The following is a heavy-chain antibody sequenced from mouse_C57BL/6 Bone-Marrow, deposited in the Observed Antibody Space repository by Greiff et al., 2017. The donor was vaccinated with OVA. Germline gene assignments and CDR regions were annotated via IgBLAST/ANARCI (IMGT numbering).Heavy chain of an antibody. Sequence: EVQLMESGGGLVQPGGSLKLSCAASGFTFSDYGMAWVRQAPRKGPEWVAFISNLAYSIYYADTVTGRFPISRENAKNTLYLEMSSLRSEDTAMYYCARQGSSYFDYWGQGTTLTVSS. CDR2: ISNLAYSI. CDR1: GFTFSDYG. D-gene: IGHD1-1*01. J-gene: IGHJ2*01. V-gene: IGHV5-15*01. CDR3: ARQGSSYFDY.